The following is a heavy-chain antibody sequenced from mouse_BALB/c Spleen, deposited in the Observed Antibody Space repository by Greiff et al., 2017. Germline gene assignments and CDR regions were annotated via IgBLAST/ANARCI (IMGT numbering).Heavy chain of an antibody. J-gene: IGHJ3*01. D-gene: IGHD1-1*01. V-gene: IGHV5-6-5*01. CDR3: ARGGEVLRSFAY. CDR1: GFTFSSYA. Sequence: EVKLMESGGGLVKPGGSLKLSCAASGFTFSSYAMSWVRQTPEKRLEWVASISSGGSTYYPDSVKGRFTISRDNARNILYLQMSSLRSEDTAMYYCARGGEVLRSFAYWGQGTLVTVSA. CDR2: ISSGGST.